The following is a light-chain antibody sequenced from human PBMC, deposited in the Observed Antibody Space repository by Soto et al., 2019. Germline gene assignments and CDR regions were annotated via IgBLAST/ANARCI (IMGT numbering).Light chain of an antibody. Sequence: EIVMTQSPATLSVSPGERATLSCRASQSVSSNLAWYQQKPGQAPRLLMYGASTRATGIPDRFSGSGSGTEFTLTNSSLQSEDFAVYYCQQHNNWLPWTFGQGTQVEIK. CDR1: QSVSSN. V-gene: IGKV3-15*01. J-gene: IGKJ1*01. CDR3: QQHNNWLPWT. CDR2: GAS.